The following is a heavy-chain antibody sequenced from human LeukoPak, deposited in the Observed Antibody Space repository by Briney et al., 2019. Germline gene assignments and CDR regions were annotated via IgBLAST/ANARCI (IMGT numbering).Heavy chain of an antibody. CDR3: ARDGELLPPSYVDF. J-gene: IGHJ4*02. CDR1: GYTFTSYG. CDR2: ISAYNGNT. Sequence: GASVKVSCKASGYTFTSYGISWVRQAPGQGLDRMGWISAYNGNTNYAQKLQGRVTMTTDTSTSTAYMELRSLRSDDTAVYYCARDGELLPPSYVDFWGQGTLVTVSS. V-gene: IGHV1-18*01. D-gene: IGHD1-26*01.